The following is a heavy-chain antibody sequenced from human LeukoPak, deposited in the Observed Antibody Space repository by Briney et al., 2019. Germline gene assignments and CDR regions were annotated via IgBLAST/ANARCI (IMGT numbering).Heavy chain of an antibody. CDR1: GFIFSDFY. D-gene: IGHD5/OR15-5a*01. CDR2: ISPDGSYT. CDR3: ASDQVSGVFDY. Sequence: AAGSLRLSCAGSGFIFSDFYINWIRQSPGKGLEWLAYISPDGSYTTYGDSVKGRFVISRDNAKNSVSLQMNSLRVEDTAVYFCASDQVSGVFDYWGQGARVTVS. V-gene: IGHV3-11*05. J-gene: IGHJ4*02.